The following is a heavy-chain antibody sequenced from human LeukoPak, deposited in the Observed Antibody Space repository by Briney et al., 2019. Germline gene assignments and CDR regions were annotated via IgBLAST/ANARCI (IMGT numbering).Heavy chain of an antibody. J-gene: IGHJ4*02. D-gene: IGHD2-2*01. CDR3: ARTRVPAAPNSDY. CDR2: VYYSGST. Sequence: SETLSLTCTVSGGSISNYYWNWIRQPPGKGLEWIGYVYYSGSTNYNPSLESRVTISLDTSKNQFSLKLTSVTAADTAVYYCARTRVPAAPNSDYWGQGTLVTVSS. CDR1: GGSISNYY. V-gene: IGHV4-59*01.